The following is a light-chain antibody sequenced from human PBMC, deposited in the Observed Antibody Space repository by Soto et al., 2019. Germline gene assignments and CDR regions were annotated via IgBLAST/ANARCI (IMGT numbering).Light chain of an antibody. CDR1: QRIPSKY. CDR3: QQYGTSPLT. Sequence: EIVLTQSPGTLSLSPGERGTLSCRASQRIPSKYLAWYQQKLGQSPRLLIYATSSRATGIPDRFSGSGSGTDFTLTITRLEPEDFAVYFCQQYGTSPLTFGQGTKVDIK. CDR2: ATS. J-gene: IGKJ1*01. V-gene: IGKV3-20*01.